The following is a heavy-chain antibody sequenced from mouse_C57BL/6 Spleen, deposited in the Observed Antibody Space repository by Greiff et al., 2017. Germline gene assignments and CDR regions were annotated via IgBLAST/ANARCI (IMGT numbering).Heavy chain of an antibody. CDR3: ARGWFYYFDY. CDR2: ISDGGSYT. Sequence: EVQLVESGGGLVKPGGSLKLSCAASGFTFSSYAMSWVRQTPEKRLEWVATISDGGSYTYYPDNVKGRFTISRDNAKNNLYLQMSHLKSEDTAMXDCARGWFYYFDYWGQGTTLTVSS. D-gene: IGHD1-1*02. J-gene: IGHJ2*01. V-gene: IGHV5-4*01. CDR1: GFTFSSYA.